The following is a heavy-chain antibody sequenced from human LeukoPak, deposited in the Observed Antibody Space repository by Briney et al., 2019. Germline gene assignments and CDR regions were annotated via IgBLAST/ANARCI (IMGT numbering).Heavy chain of an antibody. J-gene: IGHJ4*02. Sequence: GGSLRLSCAASGFTFSDHFMDWVRQAPGKGLEWVGRTRNKAHLYTTEYAASVRGRFTISRDDSKNTLYLQMNSLKTEDTAVYYCTTGPVGAYDLDYWGQGTLVTVSS. CDR3: TTGPVGAYDLDY. CDR2: TRNKAHLYTT. V-gene: IGHV3-72*01. D-gene: IGHD1-26*01. CDR1: GFTFSDHF.